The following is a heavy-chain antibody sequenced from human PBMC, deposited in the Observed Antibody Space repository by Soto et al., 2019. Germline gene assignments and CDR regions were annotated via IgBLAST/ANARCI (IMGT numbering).Heavy chain of an antibody. Sequence: QVQLVESGGGVVQPGWSLRLSCAASGFTFRFYPMRWVRQAPGTGLEWVAAISYDGSNEYYTDSVKGRFTNYRDNSNNTLYLQMNALRAEDTAVYYCTGAWELREYADYGGQGTLVTVSS. CDR3: TGAWELREYADY. D-gene: IGHD1-26*01. CDR1: GFTFRFYP. J-gene: IGHJ4*02. V-gene: IGHV3-30-3*01. CDR2: ISYDGSNE.